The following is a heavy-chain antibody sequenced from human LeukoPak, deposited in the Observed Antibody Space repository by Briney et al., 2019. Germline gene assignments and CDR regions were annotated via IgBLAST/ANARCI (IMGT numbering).Heavy chain of an antibody. J-gene: IGHJ6*03. CDR2: IYPDDSNT. D-gene: IGHD6-13*01. V-gene: IGHV5-51*01. CDR1: GYNFPIYW. CDR3: TRQGAAGKYYYYYMDV. Sequence: PGESLKISCQGSGYNFPIYWIGWVRQMPGQGLEWMGIIYPDDSNTIYGPSFQGQVTISADKSINTACLEWSSLKASDTAIYYCTRQGAAGKYYYYYMDVWGKGTTVTVSS.